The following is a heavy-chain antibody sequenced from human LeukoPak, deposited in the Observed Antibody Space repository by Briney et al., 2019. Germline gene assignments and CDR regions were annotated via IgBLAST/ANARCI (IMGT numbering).Heavy chain of an antibody. CDR3: VRDLGVDTSMIFFDY. CDR1: GYTFTSFG. D-gene: IGHD5-18*01. J-gene: IGHJ4*02. V-gene: IGHV1-18*01. CDR2: ISAYNGNT. Sequence: ASVKVSCKASGYTFTSFGISWVRQAPGQGLEWMGWISAYNGNTNYVQKFQGRVTMTTDISTSTAYMELRSLGSDDTAVFYCVRDLGVDTSMIFFDYWGQGTLVTVSS.